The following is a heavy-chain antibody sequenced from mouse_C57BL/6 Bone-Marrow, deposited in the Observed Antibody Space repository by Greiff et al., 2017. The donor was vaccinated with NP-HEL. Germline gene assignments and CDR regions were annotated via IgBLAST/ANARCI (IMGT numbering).Heavy chain of an antibody. D-gene: IGHD1-1*01. J-gene: IGHJ2*01. V-gene: IGHV1-80*01. CDR2: IYPGDGDT. CDR3: ARPFITTVEGLFDY. Sequence: VQLQQSGAELVKPGASVKISCKASGYAFSSYWMNWVKQRPGKGLEWIGQIYPGDGDTNYNGKFKGKATLTADKSSSTAYMQLSSLTSEDSAVYFCARPFITTVEGLFDYWGQGTTLTVSS. CDR1: GYAFSSYW.